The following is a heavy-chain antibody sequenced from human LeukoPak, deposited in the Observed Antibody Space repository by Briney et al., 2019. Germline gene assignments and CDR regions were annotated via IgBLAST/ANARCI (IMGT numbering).Heavy chain of an antibody. D-gene: IGHD3-3*01. CDR1: GGSINSYY. J-gene: IGHJ4*02. V-gene: IGHV4-59*08. CDR3: ARLRFLEWLSPFDS. CDR2: ISSSGST. Sequence: SETLSLTCIVSGGSINSYYWSWIRQPPGKGLEWIGDISSSGSTSYNPSLKSRVTISVDTSKNHFSLKLNSVTTADTAVYYCARLRFLEWLSPFDSWGQGTLVTVSS.